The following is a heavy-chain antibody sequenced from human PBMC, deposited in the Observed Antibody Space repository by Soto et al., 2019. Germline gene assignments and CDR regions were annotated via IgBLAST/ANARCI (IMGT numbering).Heavy chain of an antibody. J-gene: IGHJ3*02. CDR2: ISYDGSNK. CDR3: AIDPYCSCWYLENVFDI. Sequence: GGSLRLSCAASGFTFSSYAMHWVRQAPGKGMEWVAVISYDGSNKYYADSVKGRFTISRDNSKNTLYLQMNSLRAEDTAVYYCAIDPYCSCWYLENVFDIWGQGTMVTVSS. D-gene: IGHD6-19*01. V-gene: IGHV3-30-3*01. CDR1: GFTFSSYA.